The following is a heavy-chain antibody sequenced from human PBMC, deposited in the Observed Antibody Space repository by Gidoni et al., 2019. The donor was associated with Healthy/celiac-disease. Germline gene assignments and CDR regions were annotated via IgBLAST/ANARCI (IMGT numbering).Heavy chain of an antibody. V-gene: IGHV3-30-3*01. CDR2: ISYDGSNK. J-gene: IGHJ3*02. CDR1: GFTFSSYA. CDR3: ASSLWDRGGYDLFPVLGAFDI. D-gene: IGHD5-12*01. Sequence: QVQLVESGGGVVQPGRSLRLSCAASGFTFSSYAMHWVRQAPGKGLEWVAVISYDGSNKYYADSVKGRFTISRDNSKNTLYLQMNSLRAEDTAVYYCASSLWDRGGYDLFPVLGAFDIWGQGTMVTVSS.